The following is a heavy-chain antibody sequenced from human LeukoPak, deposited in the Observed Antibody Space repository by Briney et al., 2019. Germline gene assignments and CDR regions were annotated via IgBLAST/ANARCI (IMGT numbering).Heavy chain of an antibody. CDR1: GFIFSSYA. Sequence: GRSLRLSCAASGFIFSSYAMHWVRQAPGKGPEWVAIIWYDGSNKYYAESVEGRFTISRDNSKNTLYLQMNSLRAEDTAVYSCARGLGYGYGYGIDYWGQGTLVIASS. J-gene: IGHJ4*02. D-gene: IGHD5-18*01. V-gene: IGHV3-33*01. CDR3: ARGLGYGYGYGIDY. CDR2: IWYDGSNK.